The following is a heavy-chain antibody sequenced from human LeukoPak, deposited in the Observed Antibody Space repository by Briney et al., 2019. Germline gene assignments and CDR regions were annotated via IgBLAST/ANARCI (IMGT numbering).Heavy chain of an antibody. J-gene: IGHJ4*02. CDR2: ITGGGSTI. Sequence: GGSLRLSCAASGFTFSSFEMTWVRQAPGKGLEWVAYITGGGSTIYYADSVQGRLTISRDNAKNSLFLQMNSLRAEDTAVYYCARDGSGRVPEMSAPDYWGQGTLVTVSS. V-gene: IGHV3-48*03. D-gene: IGHD3-10*01. CDR3: ARDGSGRVPEMSAPDY. CDR1: GFTFSSFE.